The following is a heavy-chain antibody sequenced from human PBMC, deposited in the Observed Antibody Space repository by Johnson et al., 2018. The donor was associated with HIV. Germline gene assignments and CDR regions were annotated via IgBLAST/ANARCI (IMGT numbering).Heavy chain of an antibody. Sequence: QVQLVESGGGVVQPGRSLRLFCAVSGFTFSTYTMHWVRQAPGKGLEWVAVISYDGSNKYYADSVKGRFTISRDNAKNSLYLQMNSLRAEDTAVYYCARDQGSGWYSPHAFDIWGQGTMVTVSS. D-gene: IGHD6-19*01. CDR2: ISYDGSNK. CDR3: ARDQGSGWYSPHAFDI. V-gene: IGHV3-30-3*01. CDR1: GFTFSTYT. J-gene: IGHJ3*02.